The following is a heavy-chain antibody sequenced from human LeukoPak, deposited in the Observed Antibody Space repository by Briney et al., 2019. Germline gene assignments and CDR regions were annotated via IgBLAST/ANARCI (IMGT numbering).Heavy chain of an antibody. D-gene: IGHD2-15*01. V-gene: IGHV1-58*01. Sequence: SVRVSCKTSGFTFATSTVQWVRQARGQRLEWIGWIVVGSGNTNYAQKFQRRVTITSDMSTRTSYLELSSLRAEDTAVYYCAKDVRGGCSGGTCYYWGQGTLVTVSS. CDR2: IVVGSGNT. J-gene: IGHJ4*02. CDR1: GFTFATST. CDR3: AKDVRGGCSGGTCYY.